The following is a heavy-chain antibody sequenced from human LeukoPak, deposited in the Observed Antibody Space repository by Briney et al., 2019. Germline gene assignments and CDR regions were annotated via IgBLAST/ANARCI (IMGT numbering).Heavy chain of an antibody. CDR1: GFTFSSYG. CDR2: ISYDGSNK. J-gene: IGHJ4*02. V-gene: IGHV3-30*03. CDR3: ACSGGTGPFAY. D-gene: IGHD2-15*01. Sequence: GGSLRLSCAASGFTFSSYGMHWVRQAPGKGLEWVAVISYDGSNKYYADSVKGRFTISRDNSKKTLYLQMNSLRAEDTAVYDCACSGGTGPFAYWGQGTLVTVSS.